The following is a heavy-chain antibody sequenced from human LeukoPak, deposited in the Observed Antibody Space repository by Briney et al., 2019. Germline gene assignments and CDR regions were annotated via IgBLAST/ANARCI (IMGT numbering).Heavy chain of an antibody. CDR2: INPNSGGT. CDR3: ARDPNYYTGSGFDI. CDR1: GYTFTGYY. D-gene: IGHD1-7*01. Sequence: ASVKVSCKASGYTFTGYYMHWVRQAPGQGLEWMGWINPNSGGTNYAQNFQGRVTMTRDTSISTAYMELSRLRSDDTAVYYCARDPNYYTGSGFDIWGQGTMVSVSS. J-gene: IGHJ3*02. V-gene: IGHV1-2*02.